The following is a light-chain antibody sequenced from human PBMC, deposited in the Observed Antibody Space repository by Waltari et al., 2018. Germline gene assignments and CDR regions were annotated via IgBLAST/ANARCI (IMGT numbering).Light chain of an antibody. J-gene: IGLJ2*01. CDR2: EVT. CDR3: SSYAGRNIVI. V-gene: IGLV2-8*01. CDR1: DDDIGGYEY. Sequence: QSALTQPPSASGSPGQSVTISCTGTDDDIGGYEYVSWYQQHPGKAPKVLIYEVTKRPSGVPDRCSGSKSGNTASLTVSGLQAEDEVDYYCSSYAGRNIVIFGGGTKLTVL.